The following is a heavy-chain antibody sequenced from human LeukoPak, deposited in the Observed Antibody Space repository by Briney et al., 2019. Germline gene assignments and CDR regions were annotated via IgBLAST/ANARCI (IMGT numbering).Heavy chain of an antibody. J-gene: IGHJ4*02. D-gene: IGHD3-10*01. Sequence: ASVRVPCKASGYTFIAYYLHWVRQAPGQGLEWMGWINPNSGGTNYAQKFKDWVTMTRDTSINTTYMELSSLKSDVTAVYYCARGTPGSYFGYWGQGTLVTVSS. CDR3: ARGTPGSYFGY. CDR1: GYTFIAYY. V-gene: IGHV1-2*04. CDR2: INPNSGGT.